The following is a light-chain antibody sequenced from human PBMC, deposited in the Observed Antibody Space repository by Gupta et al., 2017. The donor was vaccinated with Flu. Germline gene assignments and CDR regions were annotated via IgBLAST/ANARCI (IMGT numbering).Light chain of an antibody. Sequence: QSALTQPPSASGSLGQSVTISCTGTSGDVGRFNYVSWYQQYPGKVPKLIIFDVNKRPSGVPDRFSGSKSGNTASLTVSGLQADDEADYYCLSVGGDNNYVFGTGTKVTVL. CDR2: DVN. CDR3: LSVGGDNNYV. J-gene: IGLJ1*01. CDR1: SGDVGRFNY. V-gene: IGLV2-8*01.